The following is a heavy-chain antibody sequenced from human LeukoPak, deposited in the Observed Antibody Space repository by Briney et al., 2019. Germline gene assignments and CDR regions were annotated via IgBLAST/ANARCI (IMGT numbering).Heavy chain of an antibody. Sequence: QPGGSLRLSCAASGFTFSGYAMSWVRQTPGKGLEWVSGITWNSDDMAYAGSVKGRFTISRDNAKNCLYLQMNSLTVEDTALYYCTRVTSWRTGFDYWGQGTLVTVSS. CDR3: TRVTSWRTGFDY. CDR1: GFTFSGYA. D-gene: IGHD1-1*01. CDR2: ITWNSDDM. V-gene: IGHV3-9*01. J-gene: IGHJ4*02.